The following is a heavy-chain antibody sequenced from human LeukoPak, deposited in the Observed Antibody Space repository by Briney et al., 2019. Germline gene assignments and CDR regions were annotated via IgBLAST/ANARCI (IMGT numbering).Heavy chain of an antibody. CDR2: ISSSGSTI. D-gene: IGHD2-21*02. Sequence: GGSLRLSCAASGFTFSSYEMNWVRQAPGKGLEWVSYISSSGSTIYYADSVKGRFTISRDNSKNTLYLQMNSLRAEDTAVYYCARVRSAYCGGDCSFPVWGQGTLVTVSS. J-gene: IGHJ4*02. V-gene: IGHV3-48*03. CDR3: ARVRSAYCGGDCSFPV. CDR1: GFTFSSYE.